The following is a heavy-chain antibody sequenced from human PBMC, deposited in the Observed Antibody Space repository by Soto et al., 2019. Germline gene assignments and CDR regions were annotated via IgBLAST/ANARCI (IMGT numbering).Heavy chain of an antibody. J-gene: IGHJ4*02. CDR3: ANDLQFSGWLSAQTFDY. CDR2: ITGSGGST. D-gene: IGHD6-19*01. Sequence: EVQLLESGGGLVQPGGSLRLSCAVSGFTFSSHAMSWVRQAPGKGLECVSSITGSGGSTYYADSVKGRFTISRDKSKNTLYLQMNSLRGEDTAVYYCANDLQFSGWLSAQTFDYWGQGPQVTVSS. CDR1: GFTFSSHA. V-gene: IGHV3-23*01.